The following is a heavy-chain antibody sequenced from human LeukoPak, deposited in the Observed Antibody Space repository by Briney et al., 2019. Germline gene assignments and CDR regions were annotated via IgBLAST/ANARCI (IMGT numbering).Heavy chain of an antibody. J-gene: IGHJ3*02. D-gene: IGHD2-21*02. CDR2: IHHSGGI. CDR1: GDSISSDIW. V-gene: IGHV4-4*02. Sequence: PSGTLSLTCAVSGDSISSDIWWNWVRQPPGKGLEWIGEIHHSGGINYNPSLKSRVTISVVTSKNQFSLKLGSVTAADTAVYYCARESPVTAIPDAFDIWGQGTVVTVSS. CDR3: ARESPVTAIPDAFDI.